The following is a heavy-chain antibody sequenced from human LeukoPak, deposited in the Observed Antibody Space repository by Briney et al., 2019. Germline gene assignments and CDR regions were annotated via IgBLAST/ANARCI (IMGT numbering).Heavy chain of an antibody. CDR3: ARGGVDIVATIGSYYFDY. CDR1: GYTFTGYY. D-gene: IGHD5-12*01. Sequence: RASVKVSCKASGYTFTGYYIHWVRQAPGQGLEWMGWINPNSGGTNCAQKFQGRVTMTRDTSITTAYMELSRLRSDDTAVYYCARGGVDIVATIGSYYFDYWGQGTLVTVSS. J-gene: IGHJ4*02. CDR2: INPNSGGT. V-gene: IGHV1-2*02.